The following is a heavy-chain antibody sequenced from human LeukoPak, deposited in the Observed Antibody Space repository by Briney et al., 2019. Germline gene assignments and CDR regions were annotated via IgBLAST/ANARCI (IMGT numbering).Heavy chain of an antibody. Sequence: GGSLRLSCAASGFTFNNAWMSWVRQAPGKGLEWVGRIKSKTDGGTIDYAAPVKGRFTISRDDSKNTLFLQMNSLKTEDTAVYYCSTGRDGYSYFDYWGQGTLVTVSS. CDR1: GFTFNNAW. D-gene: IGHD5-24*01. V-gene: IGHV3-15*01. CDR2: IKSKTDGGTI. CDR3: STGRDGYSYFDY. J-gene: IGHJ4*02.